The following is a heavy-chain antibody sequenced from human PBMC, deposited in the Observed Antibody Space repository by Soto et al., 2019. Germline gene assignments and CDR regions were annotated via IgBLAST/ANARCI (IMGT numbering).Heavy chain of an antibody. V-gene: IGHV4-59*08. Sequence: QVQLQESGPGLVKPSETLSLTCTVSGGSISSYYWSWIRQPPGKGLEWIGYIYYSGSTNYNPSLKSRVTISVDTSKNQFSLKLSSVTAADTAVYYCATTAKNYYYYYYMDVWGKGTTVTVSS. J-gene: IGHJ6*03. CDR3: ATTAKNYYYYYYMDV. CDR2: IYYSGST. CDR1: GGSISSYY.